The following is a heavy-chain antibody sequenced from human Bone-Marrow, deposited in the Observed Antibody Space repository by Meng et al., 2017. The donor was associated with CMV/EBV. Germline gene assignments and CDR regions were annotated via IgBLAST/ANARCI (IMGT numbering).Heavy chain of an antibody. D-gene: IGHD2-8*01. CDR3: ARDGGVDIVLPDIDY. CDR2: IKQDGSEK. J-gene: IGHJ4*02. CDR1: GFTFSSYW. Sequence: GESLKISCAASGFTFSSYWMSWVRQAPGKGLEWVANIKQDGSEKYYVDSVKGRFTISRDNAKNSLYLQMNSLRAEDTAVYYCARDGGVDIVLPDIDYWGPGTLVTGSS. V-gene: IGHV3-7*01.